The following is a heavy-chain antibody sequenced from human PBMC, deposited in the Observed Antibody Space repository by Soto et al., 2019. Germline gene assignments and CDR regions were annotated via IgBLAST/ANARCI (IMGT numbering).Heavy chain of an antibody. V-gene: IGHV4-34*01. Sequence: PXETLSLTGAVDGGSLSGYSWSWIRQPPGKGLEWIGEINHSGSTNYNPSLKSRVTISVDTSKNQFSLKLSSVTAADTAVYYCARGRPYCSGGSCYVILLYYFDYWGQGNLVTVSS. CDR1: GGSLSGYS. J-gene: IGHJ4*02. CDR3: ARGRPYCSGGSCYVILLYYFDY. CDR2: INHSGST. D-gene: IGHD2-15*01.